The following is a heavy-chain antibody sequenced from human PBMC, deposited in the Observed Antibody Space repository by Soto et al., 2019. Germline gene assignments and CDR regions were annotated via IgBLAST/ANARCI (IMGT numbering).Heavy chain of an antibody. J-gene: IGHJ4*02. V-gene: IGHV1-18*01. CDR1: GYAFTTYG. CDR3: ARGRYGAY. CDR2: ISAHNGNT. D-gene: IGHD3-10*01. Sequence: QVHLVQSGAEVKKPGASVKVSCQASGYAFTTYGITWVRQAPGQGLEWMGWISAHNGNTNYAQKLQGRVTVTRDTSTSTAYMELRSLRSDDTAVYYCARGRYGAYWGQGALVTGSS.